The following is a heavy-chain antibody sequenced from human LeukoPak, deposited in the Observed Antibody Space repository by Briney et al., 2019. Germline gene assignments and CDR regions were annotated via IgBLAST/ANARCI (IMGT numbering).Heavy chain of an antibody. V-gene: IGHV1-8*01. CDR1: GYTFTSYD. J-gene: IGHJ4*02. Sequence: ASVKVSCKASGYTFTSYDINWVRQATGQGLEWMGWMNPNSGNTGYAQKFQGRVTMTRNTSISTAYMELSSLRSEDTVVYYCATHRGAYCSGGSCYKGYWGQGTLVTVSS. CDR3: ATHRGAYCSGGSCYKGY. D-gene: IGHD2-15*01. CDR2: MNPNSGNT.